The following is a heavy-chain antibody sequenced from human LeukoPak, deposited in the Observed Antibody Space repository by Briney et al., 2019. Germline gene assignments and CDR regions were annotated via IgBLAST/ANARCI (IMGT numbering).Heavy chain of an antibody. V-gene: IGHV3-23*01. Sequence: PGGSLRLSCAASGFTFSIYDMTWVRQAPGKGLEWVSGISGSDGGTYYADSVKGRFTISRDNSRNTLSLQMNTLRAEDTALYYCVRLKATTIRMAGAFDIWGQGTMVTVSS. CDR3: VRLKATTIRMAGAFDI. CDR1: GFTFSIYD. CDR2: ISGSDGGT. J-gene: IGHJ3*02. D-gene: IGHD5-24*01.